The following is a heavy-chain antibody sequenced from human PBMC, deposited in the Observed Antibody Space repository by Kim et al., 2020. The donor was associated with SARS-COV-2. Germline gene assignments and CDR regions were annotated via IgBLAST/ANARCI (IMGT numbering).Heavy chain of an antibody. J-gene: IGHJ3*02. D-gene: IGHD4-17*01. CDR1: GGTFSSYA. CDR2: IIPILGIA. CDR3: ARSGGDYGDRGHAFDI. Sequence: SVKVSCKASGGTFSSYAISWVRQAPGQGLEWMGRIIPILGIANYAQKFQGRVTITADKSTSTAYMELSSLRSEDTAVYYCARSGGDYGDRGHAFDIWGQGTMVTVSS. V-gene: IGHV1-69*04.